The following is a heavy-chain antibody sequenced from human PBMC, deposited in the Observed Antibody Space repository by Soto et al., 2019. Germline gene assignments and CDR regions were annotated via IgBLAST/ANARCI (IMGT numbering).Heavy chain of an antibody. CDR2: ISWDGGST. CDR3: AKDTEYYFYGLDV. CDR1: GFSFDDYT. Sequence: GGSLRLSCAASGFSFDDYTMHWVRQAPGKGLEWVSLISWDGGSTSYADSVKGRFTISRDNSKNSLYLQMNSLRTEDTALYYCAKDTEYYFYGLDVWGQGTTVTVSS. J-gene: IGHJ6*02. V-gene: IGHV3-43*01.